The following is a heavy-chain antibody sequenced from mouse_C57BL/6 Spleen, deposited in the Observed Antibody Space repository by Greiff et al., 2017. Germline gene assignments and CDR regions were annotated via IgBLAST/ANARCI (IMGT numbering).Heavy chain of an antibody. V-gene: IGHV5-16*01. J-gene: IGHJ1*03. CDR3: ARKGSSWYFDV. Sequence: EVKLMESEGGLVQPGSSMKLSCTASGFTFSDYYMAWVRQVPEKGLEWVANINYDGSSTYYLDSLKSRFIISRDNAKNILYPQMSSLKSEDTATYYCARKGSSWYFDVWGTGTTVTVSS. CDR1: GFTFSDYY. D-gene: IGHD1-1*01. CDR2: INYDGSST.